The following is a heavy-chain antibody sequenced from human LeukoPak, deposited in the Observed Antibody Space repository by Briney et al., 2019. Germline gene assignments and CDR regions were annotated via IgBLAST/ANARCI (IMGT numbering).Heavy chain of an antibody. J-gene: IGHJ4*02. CDR3: AGSTYYDILTGYSLFDY. Sequence: SETLSLTCAVYGGSFSGYYWSWIRQPPGKGLEWIGEINHSGSTNYNPSLKSRATISVDTSKNQFSLKLSSVTAADTAVYYCAGSTYYDILTGYSLFDYWGQGTLVTVSP. V-gene: IGHV4-34*01. CDR2: INHSGST. D-gene: IGHD3-9*01. CDR1: GGSFSGYY.